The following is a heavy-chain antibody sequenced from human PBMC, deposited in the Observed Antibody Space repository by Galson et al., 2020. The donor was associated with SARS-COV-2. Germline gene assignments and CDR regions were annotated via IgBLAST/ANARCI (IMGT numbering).Heavy chain of an antibody. Sequence: ASVKVSCKASGYTFTSYGISWVLQAPGQGLEWMGWISAYNGNTNYAQKLQGRVTMTTDTSTSTAYMELRSLRSDDTAVYYCAREGLRFLEWLLALDYWGQGTLVTVSS. D-gene: IGHD3-3*01. CDR1: GYTFTSYG. CDR3: AREGLRFLEWLLALDY. V-gene: IGHV1-18*01. J-gene: IGHJ4*02. CDR2: ISAYNGNT.